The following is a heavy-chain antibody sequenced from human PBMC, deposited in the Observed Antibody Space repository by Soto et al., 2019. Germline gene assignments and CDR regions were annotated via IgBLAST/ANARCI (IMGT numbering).Heavy chain of an antibody. V-gene: IGHV3-13*01. D-gene: IGHD3-9*01. CDR2: VGGAGET. CDR3: TRKRYGFAFDI. J-gene: IGHJ3*02. Sequence: GGSLRLSCTASGFAFNTYNMHWVRQPPGKGLEWVSAVGGAGETFYSGSVKGRFTISRENAENSFFLQMNSLRAEDTAVYYCTRKRYGFAFDIWGQGTRVTVSS. CDR1: GFAFNTYN.